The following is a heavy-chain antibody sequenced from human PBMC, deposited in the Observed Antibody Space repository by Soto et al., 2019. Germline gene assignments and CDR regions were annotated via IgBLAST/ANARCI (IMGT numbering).Heavy chain of an antibody. D-gene: IGHD2-8*01. CDR1: GFTFTSFA. J-gene: IGHJ4*02. CDR3: TREKVEEVPGVPDFDY. Sequence: EVQLLESGGGLVQPGGSLRLSCEASGFTFTSFAMSWVRQAPGKGLEWVSSITFSGGGTYFADSVRGRFTVSRDNSKNTVYLQMNSLRIEDTAVYFCTREKVEEVPGVPDFDYWGQGTLVTVSS. CDR2: ITFSGGGT. V-gene: IGHV3-23*01.